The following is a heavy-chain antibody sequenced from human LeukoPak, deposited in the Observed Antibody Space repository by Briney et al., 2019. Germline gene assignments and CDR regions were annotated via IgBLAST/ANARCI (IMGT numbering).Heavy chain of an antibody. Sequence: SETLSLTCTVSGGSISSYYWSWIRQPPGKGLEWIGYIYYSGSTNYNPSLKSRVTISVDTSKNQFSLKLSSVTAADTAVYYCARGPQWLAPLDYWGQGTLVTVSS. V-gene: IGHV4-59*01. D-gene: IGHD6-19*01. CDR3: ARGPQWLAPLDY. CDR1: GGSISSYY. J-gene: IGHJ4*02. CDR2: IYYSGST.